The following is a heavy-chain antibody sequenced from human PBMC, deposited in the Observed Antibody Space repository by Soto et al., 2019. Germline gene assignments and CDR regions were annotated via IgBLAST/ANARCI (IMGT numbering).Heavy chain of an antibody. D-gene: IGHD6-19*01. CDR1: GYTFTGYY. J-gene: IGHJ4*02. CDR2: INPNSCGT. V-gene: IGHV1-2*02. Sequence: QVQLVQSGAEVKKPGASVKVSCKASGYTFTGYYMHWVRQAPGQGLEWMGWINPNSCGTNYEQKCQGRVTMTRDTSISTAYMELSRLRSDYPAVYYCARGNPGSGWPLHSWCQGTLDTVSS. CDR3: ARGNPGSGWPLHS.